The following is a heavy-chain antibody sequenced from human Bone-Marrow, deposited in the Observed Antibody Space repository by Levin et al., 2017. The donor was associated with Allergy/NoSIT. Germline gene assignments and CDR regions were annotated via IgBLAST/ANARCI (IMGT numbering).Heavy chain of an antibody. Sequence: GGSLRLSCVASGFTVSSYWMYWVRQVPGKGLMYVSRIKSDGTTNYAESVEGRFTISRDSAKNKLYLQMNSLRVEDTGVYYCAASSIFWGQGALVTVSS. D-gene: IGHD6-13*01. CDR3: AASSIF. CDR1: GFTVSSYW. CDR2: IKSDGTT. V-gene: IGHV3-74*01. J-gene: IGHJ4*02.